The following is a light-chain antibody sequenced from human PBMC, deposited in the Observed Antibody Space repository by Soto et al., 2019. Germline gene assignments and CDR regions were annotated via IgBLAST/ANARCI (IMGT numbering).Light chain of an antibody. CDR2: GAS. Sequence: EIVMTQSPATLSVSPGERVTLSCRASPSVSSSLAWYQQKPGQAPRLRIYGASTKATGIPARFSGSGSGTEFTLTISSLQSEDFAVYYCQQYNNWPPFTFGPGTKVDIK. V-gene: IGKV3-15*01. CDR3: QQYNNWPPFT. J-gene: IGKJ3*01. CDR1: PSVSSS.